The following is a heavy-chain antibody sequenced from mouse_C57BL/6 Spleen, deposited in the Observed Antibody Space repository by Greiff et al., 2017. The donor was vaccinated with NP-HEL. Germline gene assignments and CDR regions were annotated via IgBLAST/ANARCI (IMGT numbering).Heavy chain of an antibody. Sequence: VQLQQSVAELVRPGASVKLSCTASGFNIKNTYMHWVKQRPEQGLEWIGRIDPANGNTKYAPKFQGKATITADTASTTAYLQLSSLTSEDTAIYYGARAIKTVVDYDARDYGGQGTSVTVSS. CDR1: GFNIKNTY. J-gene: IGHJ4*01. V-gene: IGHV14-3*01. CDR2: IDPANGNT. D-gene: IGHD1-1*01. CDR3: ARAIKTVVDYDARDY.